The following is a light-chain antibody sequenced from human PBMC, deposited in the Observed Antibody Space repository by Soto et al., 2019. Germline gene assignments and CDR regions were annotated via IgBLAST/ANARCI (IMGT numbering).Light chain of an antibody. CDR3: QQYNNWPLLS. CDR1: QSVFGN. V-gene: IGKV3D-15*01. CDR2: AAS. Sequence: ELLLTQSPVTLSVSPGETATLSCRASQSVFGNLAWYQQKPGQAPRLLVFAASARAAGIPARFSGGGSGTEYTLTISSLQSEDVAVYYGQQYNNWPLLSFGGGTKVEI. J-gene: IGKJ4*01.